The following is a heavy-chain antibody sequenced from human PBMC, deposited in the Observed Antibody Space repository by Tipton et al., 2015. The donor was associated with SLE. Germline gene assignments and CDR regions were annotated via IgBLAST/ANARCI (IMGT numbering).Heavy chain of an antibody. D-gene: IGHD3-10*01. CDR1: GGSISNYY. Sequence: TLSLTCSVSGGSISNYYWSWIRQPPGKGLEWIGYVYYSGSTNYSPSLKSRVTISVDTSKNQFSLQLSSVTAADTAVYYCASSSAYYYGVDVWGQGTTVTVSS. CDR3: ASSSAYYYGVDV. J-gene: IGHJ6*02. CDR2: VYYSGST. V-gene: IGHV4-59*08.